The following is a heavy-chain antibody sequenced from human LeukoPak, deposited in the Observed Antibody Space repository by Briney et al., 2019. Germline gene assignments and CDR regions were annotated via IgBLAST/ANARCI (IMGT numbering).Heavy chain of an antibody. CDR3: ASLWLHNAGAFDI. J-gene: IGHJ3*02. Sequence: GASVKVSCKASGYTFTSYYMHWVRQAPGQGLEWMGRIIPILGIANYAQKFQGRVTITADKSTSTAYMELSSLRSEDTAVYYCASLWLHNAGAFDIWGQGTMVTVSS. CDR1: GYTFTSYY. V-gene: IGHV1-69*02. CDR2: IIPILGIA. D-gene: IGHD5-24*01.